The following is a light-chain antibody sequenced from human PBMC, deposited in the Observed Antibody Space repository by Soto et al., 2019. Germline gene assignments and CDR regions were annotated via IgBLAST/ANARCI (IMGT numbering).Light chain of an antibody. CDR1: QSVSSY. J-gene: IGKJ1*01. Sequence: EIVLTQSPATLSLSPGDRATLSCRASQSVSSYLAWYQQKPGQAPRLLIYDASNMPTGVPARFSGSGSGTDFTLTISSLQPEDVAAYYCQQYSNSPLTFGQGTKVEIK. CDR2: DAS. CDR3: QQYSNSPLT. V-gene: IGKV3-11*01.